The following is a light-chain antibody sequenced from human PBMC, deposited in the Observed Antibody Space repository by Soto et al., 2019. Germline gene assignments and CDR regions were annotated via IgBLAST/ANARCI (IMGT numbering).Light chain of an antibody. CDR3: QQYVSSGFT. CDR2: AVS. CDR1: QSVSGSS. V-gene: IGKV3-20*01. Sequence: EIVLTQSPGTLSLSPGARATLSCRASQSVSGSSLAWYQQRPGQAPRLLIYAVSNRATGVPDRFSGSGSGTDFTLTIRRLEPEDFAVYFCQQYVSSGFTFGPGTKVDIK. J-gene: IGKJ3*01.